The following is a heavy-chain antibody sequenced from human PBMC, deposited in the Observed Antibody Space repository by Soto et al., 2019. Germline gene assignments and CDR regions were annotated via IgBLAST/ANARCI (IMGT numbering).Heavy chain of an antibody. Sequence: GASVKVSCKASGGTFSSYTISWVRQAPGQGLEWMGRIIPILGIANYAQKFQGRVTITADKSTSTAYMELSSLRSEDTAVYYCARIYDSSGGDAFDIWGQGTMVTV. CDR1: GGTFSSYT. CDR2: IIPILGIA. CDR3: ARIYDSSGGDAFDI. D-gene: IGHD3-22*01. V-gene: IGHV1-69*02. J-gene: IGHJ3*02.